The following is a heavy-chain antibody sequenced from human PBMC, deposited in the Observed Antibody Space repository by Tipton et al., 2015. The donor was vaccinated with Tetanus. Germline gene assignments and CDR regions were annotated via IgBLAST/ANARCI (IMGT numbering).Heavy chain of an antibody. CDR2: ISGSGAT. J-gene: IGHJ4*02. V-gene: IGHV4-59*01. D-gene: IGHD5-12*01. Sequence: TLSLTCTVSGGSMNSYYWSWIRQPPGKGLEWLAYISGSGATNSNYYLKSRITMTRDTSRNQFSLKLTSVTAADTAVYYCASRGYSGRRQIEDYWGQGTLVTVSS. CDR1: GGSMNSYY. CDR3: ASRGYSGRRQIEDY.